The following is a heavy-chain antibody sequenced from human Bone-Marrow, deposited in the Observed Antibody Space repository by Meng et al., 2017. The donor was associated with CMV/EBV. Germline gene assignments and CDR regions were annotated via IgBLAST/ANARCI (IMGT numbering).Heavy chain of an antibody. CDR3: AKDGDSSSPGVGYFDY. V-gene: IGHV3-21*04. Sequence: GESLKISCAASGFTFSSYSMNWVRQAPGKGLEWVSSISSSSSYIYYADSVKGRFTISRDNAKNSLYLQMNSLRAEDTAVYYCAKDGDSSSPGVGYFDYWGQGTLVTVSS. CDR2: ISSSSSYI. CDR1: GFTFSSYS. J-gene: IGHJ4*02. D-gene: IGHD6-6*01.